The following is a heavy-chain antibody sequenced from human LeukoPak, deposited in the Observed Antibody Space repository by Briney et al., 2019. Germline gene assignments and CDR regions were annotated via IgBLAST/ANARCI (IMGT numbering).Heavy chain of an antibody. D-gene: IGHD5-18*01. J-gene: IGHJ4*02. V-gene: IGHV1-8*03. Sequence: ASVKVSCKASGYTFTGYYMHWVRQAPGQGLEWMGWMNPNSGNTGYAQKFQGRVTITRNTSISTAYMELSSLRSEDTAVYYCARAPGAMASAFDYWGQGTLVTVSS. CDR1: GYTFTGYY. CDR3: ARAPGAMASAFDY. CDR2: MNPNSGNT.